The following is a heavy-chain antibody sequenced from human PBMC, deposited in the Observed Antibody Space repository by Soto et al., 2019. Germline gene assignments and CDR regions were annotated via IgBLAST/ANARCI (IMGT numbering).Heavy chain of an antibody. V-gene: IGHV3-23*01. CDR1: GFTFNYYT. D-gene: IGHD2-2*01. Sequence: DVQLLESGGGLVQPGGSLRLSCAASGFTFNYYTMSWVRQAPGKGLEWVSGISGRGDTIYYADSVKGRFTISRDNPKNTLYPQLTSLRADDTAVYYWAVTVPAATHYDYSDMDVWGQGTTVTVSS. J-gene: IGHJ6*02. CDR3: AVTVPAATHYDYSDMDV. CDR2: ISGRGDTI.